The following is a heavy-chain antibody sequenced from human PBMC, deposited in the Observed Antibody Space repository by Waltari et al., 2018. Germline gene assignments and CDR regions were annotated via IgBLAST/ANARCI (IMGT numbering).Heavy chain of an antibody. J-gene: IGHJ6*03. CDR3: AKGVVVTTMNFYYYMDV. Sequence: QVQLQESGPGLVKSSETLSLTCTVSGASIRSYFWSWIRQSPGKGLEWIGYMYHNGSTNYSPSLKSRVTISVDTSKNQFFLKLSSVTAADTAVYYCAKGVVVTTMNFYYYMDVWGKGTPVTVSS. D-gene: IGHD2-21*02. CDR2: MYHNGST. V-gene: IGHV4-59*01. CDR1: GASIRSYF.